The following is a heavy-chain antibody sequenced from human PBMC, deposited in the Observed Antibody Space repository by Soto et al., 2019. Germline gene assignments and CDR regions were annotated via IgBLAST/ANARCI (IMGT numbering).Heavy chain of an antibody. V-gene: IGHV1-3*01. Sequence: ASVKVSCKASGYTFTSYAMHWVRQAPGQRLEWMGWINAGNGNTKYSQKFQGRVTITRDTSASTAYMELSSLRSEDTAVYYCARDYSSSWYYFDYWGQGTLVTVSS. CDR2: INAGNGNT. J-gene: IGHJ4*02. D-gene: IGHD6-13*01. CDR3: ARDYSSSWYYFDY. CDR1: GYTFTSYA.